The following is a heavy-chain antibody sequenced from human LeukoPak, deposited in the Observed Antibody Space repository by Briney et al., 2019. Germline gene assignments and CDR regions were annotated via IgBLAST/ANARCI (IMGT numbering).Heavy chain of an antibody. CDR3: ARSGMEHYDILTGVNNGGPEKNWFGP. J-gene: IGHJ5*02. CDR1: GGSISSYY. CDR2: IYYSGST. D-gene: IGHD3-9*01. Sequence: SETLSLTCTVSGGSISSYYWSLIRQPPGKGLEWIGYIYYSGSTKYNPSLKSRVTISVDTSKNQFSLKLSSVTAADTAVYYCARSGMEHYDILTGVNNGGPEKNWFGPWGQGTLVTVSS. V-gene: IGHV4-59*01.